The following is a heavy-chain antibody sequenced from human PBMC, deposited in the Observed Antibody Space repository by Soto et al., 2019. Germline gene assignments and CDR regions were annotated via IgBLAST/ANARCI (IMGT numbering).Heavy chain of an antibody. CDR3: ARGPSYVCIVY. CDR2: INHSGST. D-gene: IGHD1-26*01. Sequence: SETLSLTCAVYGGSLSGDYWSWIRQPPGKGLEWIGEINHSGSTNYNPSLKSRVTISVDTSKNQFSLKLSSVTAADTAVYYCARGPSYVCIVYWGQGTLVTVSS. J-gene: IGHJ4*02. V-gene: IGHV4-34*01. CDR1: GGSLSGDY.